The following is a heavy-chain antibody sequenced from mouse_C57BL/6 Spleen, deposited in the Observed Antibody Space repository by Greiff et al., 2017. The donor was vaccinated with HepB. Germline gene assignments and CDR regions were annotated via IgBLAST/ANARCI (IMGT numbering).Heavy chain of an antibody. J-gene: IGHJ2*01. D-gene: IGHD2-1*01. CDR2: IDPSDSET. Sequence: VQLQQPGAELVRPGSSVKLSCKASGYTFTSYWMHWVKQRPIQGLEWIGNIDPSDSETHYNQKFKDKATLTVDKSSSTAYLQLSSLTSEDTAVYYCTTYGNYEVYWGQGTTLTVSS. V-gene: IGHV1-52*01. CDR3: TTYGNYEVY. CDR1: GYTFTSYW.